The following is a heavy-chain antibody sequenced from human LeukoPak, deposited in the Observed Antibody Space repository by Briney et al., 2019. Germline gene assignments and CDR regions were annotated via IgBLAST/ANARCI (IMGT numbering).Heavy chain of an antibody. Sequence: PSETLTLTCTVSGGSISSYYWSWIRQPPGKGLEWIGYIYYSGSTNYNTSLESRVTISVDTSKNQFSLKLSSVTAADTAVYYCARAGVVRNPNSYWYFDLWGRGTLSLSPQ. V-gene: IGHV4-59*01. CDR1: GGSISSYY. CDR2: IYYSGST. J-gene: IGHJ2*01. D-gene: IGHD3-3*01. CDR3: ARAGVVRNPNSYWYFDL.